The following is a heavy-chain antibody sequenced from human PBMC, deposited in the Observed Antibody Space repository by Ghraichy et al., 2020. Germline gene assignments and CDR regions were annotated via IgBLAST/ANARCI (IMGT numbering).Heavy chain of an antibody. CDR2: VAYSGTT. CDR1: GASIVTTSHF. V-gene: IGHV4-39*01. CDR3: ARTTTVTSGHFFYMDV. J-gene: IGHJ6*03. D-gene: IGHD4-17*01. Sequence: VSGASIVTTSHFWGWVRQSPGKGLEWIGSVAYSGTTYFKPSLKSRLIISVDTDKNRFSLKVTSVIAADTGVYYCARTTTVTSGHFFYMDVWGNGTTVTVSS.